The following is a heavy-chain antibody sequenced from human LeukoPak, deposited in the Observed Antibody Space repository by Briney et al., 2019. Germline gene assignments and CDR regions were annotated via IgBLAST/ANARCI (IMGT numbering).Heavy chain of an antibody. D-gene: IGHD6-19*01. CDR1: GFTFSSYS. CDR2: ISSSNSYI. Sequence: GGSLRLSCAASGFTFSSYSMNWVRQAPGKGLEWVPSISSSNSYIYYADSVKGRFTISRDNAKNSLYLQMNSLRAEDTAVYYCARVRQWLDYYYGMDVWGKGTTVTVSS. J-gene: IGHJ6*04. CDR3: ARVRQWLDYYYGMDV. V-gene: IGHV3-21*01.